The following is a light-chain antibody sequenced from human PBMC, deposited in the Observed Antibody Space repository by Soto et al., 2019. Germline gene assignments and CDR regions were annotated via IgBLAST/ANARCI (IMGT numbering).Light chain of an antibody. CDR2: DVS. Sequence: QSVLTQPRSVSGSPGQSVTISCTGTSSDVGGYNYVSWYQQHPGKAPKLMIYDVSKRPSGVPDRFSGSKSGNTASLTISGLQAEDEADYYCCSDAGSYTLVVFGGGTQLTVL. CDR1: SSDVGGYNY. V-gene: IGLV2-11*01. CDR3: CSDAGSYTLVV. J-gene: IGLJ2*01.